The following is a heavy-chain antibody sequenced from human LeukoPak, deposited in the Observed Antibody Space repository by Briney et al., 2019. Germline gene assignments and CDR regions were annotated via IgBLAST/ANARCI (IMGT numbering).Heavy chain of an antibody. V-gene: IGHV3-21*04. D-gene: IGHD1-26*01. CDR1: GFTFSSYS. Sequence: GGSLRLSCAASGFTFSSYSMNWVRQAPGKGLEWVSSISSSSSYIYYADSVKGRFTISRDNYKNTLYLQMNSLRAEDTAVYYCARRRVGNKAYGMDVWGQGTTVIVSS. CDR3: ARRRVGNKAYGMDV. J-gene: IGHJ6*02. CDR2: ISSSSSYI.